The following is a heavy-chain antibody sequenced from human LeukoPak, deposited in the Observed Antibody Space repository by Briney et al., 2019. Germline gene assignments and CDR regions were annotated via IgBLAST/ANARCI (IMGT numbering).Heavy chain of an antibody. J-gene: IGHJ3*02. CDR3: ARAGYYYDSSGYYCPFAFDI. Sequence: PSETLSLTCTVSGGSISSYYWSWIRQPPGKGLEWIGYIYYSGSTNYNPSLKSRVTISVDTSKNQFSLKLSSVTAADTAVYYCARAGYYYDSSGYYCPFAFDIGGQETMVTVSS. CDR2: IYYSGST. D-gene: IGHD3-22*01. CDR1: GGSISSYY. V-gene: IGHV4-59*01.